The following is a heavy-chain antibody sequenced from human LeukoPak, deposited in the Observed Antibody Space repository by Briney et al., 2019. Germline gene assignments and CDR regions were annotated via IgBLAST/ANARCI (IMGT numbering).Heavy chain of an antibody. D-gene: IGHD3-22*01. CDR3: ARGYDYYDSSGYPY. J-gene: IGHJ4*02. V-gene: IGHV1-69*13. CDR1: GGTFSSYA. Sequence: PWASVKVSCKASGGTFSSYAISWVRQAPGQGLEWMGGIIPIFGTANYAQKFQGRVTITADESTSTAYMELSSLRSEDTAVYYCARGYDYYDSSGYPYWGQGTLVTVSS. CDR2: IIPIFGTA.